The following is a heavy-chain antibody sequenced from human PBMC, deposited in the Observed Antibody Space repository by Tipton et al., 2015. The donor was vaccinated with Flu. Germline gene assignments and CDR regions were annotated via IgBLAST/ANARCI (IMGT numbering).Heavy chain of an antibody. CDR3: ARRDFSNYVSDPKNWFDR. D-gene: IGHD4-11*01. Sequence: QVQLVQSGGGVVQPGGSLRLSCAASGDSIRSDYFWGWIRQPPGKGLEWIATIHRSGSTKYNPSLKSRVTISVDTSKNQFYLEMRSVTAADMAVYYCARRDFSNYVSDPKNWFDRWGQGTLVTVSS. CDR2: IHRSGST. CDR1: GDSIRSDYF. J-gene: IGHJ5*02. V-gene: IGHV4-38-2*01.